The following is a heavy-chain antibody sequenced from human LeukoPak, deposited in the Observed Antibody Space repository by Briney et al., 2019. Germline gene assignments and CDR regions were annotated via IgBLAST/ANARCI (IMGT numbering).Heavy chain of an antibody. CDR3: APIAAAGGG. J-gene: IGHJ4*02. CDR1: GYTVRSDR. Sequence: GGSLRLSCAAYGYTVRSDRMDWVRHAPGNRQEWVSSISSSSYIYYADSVKGRFTISRDNAKNSLYLQMNSLRAEDTAVYYRAPIAAAGGGWGQGTLVTVSS. V-gene: IGHV3-21*01. D-gene: IGHD6-13*01. CDR2: ISSSSYI.